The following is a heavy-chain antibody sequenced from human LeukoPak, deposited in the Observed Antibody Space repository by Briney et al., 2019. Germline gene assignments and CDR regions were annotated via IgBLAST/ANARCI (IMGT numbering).Heavy chain of an antibody. CDR2: INGDGSST. D-gene: IGHD5-18*01. CDR1: GFTFSTYW. V-gene: IGHV3-74*01. CDR3: ARESPEHTYGYPFYY. J-gene: IGHJ4*02. Sequence: GGSLRLSCAASGFTFSTYWMHWVRQVPGKGLVWVSRINGDGSSTSYADSVRGRFTISRDNAKNTVYLQMNSLRAEDTAVYYCARESPEHTYGYPFYYWGQGTLVTVSS.